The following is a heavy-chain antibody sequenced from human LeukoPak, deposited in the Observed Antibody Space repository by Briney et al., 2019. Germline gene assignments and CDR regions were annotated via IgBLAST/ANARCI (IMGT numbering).Heavy chain of an antibody. V-gene: IGHV4-39*02. CDR2: IYFSENT. CDR1: GGSISSGNFY. J-gene: IGHJ4*02. CDR3: ARSSSDYDFWSR. Sequence: PSETLSLSCIVSGGSISSGNFYWGWIRQPPGKGLEWIESIYFSENTYYNPSLKSRVTISVDTSKNHFSLTLNSVTAADTAVYYCARSSSDYDFWSRWGQGTLVTVSS. D-gene: IGHD3-3*01.